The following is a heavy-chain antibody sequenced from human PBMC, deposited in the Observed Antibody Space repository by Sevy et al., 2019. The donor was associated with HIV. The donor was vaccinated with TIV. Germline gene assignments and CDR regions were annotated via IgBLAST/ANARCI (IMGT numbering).Heavy chain of an antibody. D-gene: IGHD3-10*01. J-gene: IGHJ4*02. CDR2: ITISGGTT. CDR3: AKDRVSGTYYTGDFDY. V-gene: IGHV3-23*01. Sequence: GGSLRLSCAASGFTFSNYAMSWVRQAPGKGLEWVSVITISGGTTYYADSVKGRFTISRDSSKNTLYLQMNSLRAEDTAEYYCAKDRVSGTYYTGDFDYWGQGTLVTVSS. CDR1: GFTFSNYA.